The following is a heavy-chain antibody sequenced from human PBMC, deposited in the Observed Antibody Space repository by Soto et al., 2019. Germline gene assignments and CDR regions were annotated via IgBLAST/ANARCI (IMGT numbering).Heavy chain of an antibody. V-gene: IGHV4-31*03. D-gene: IGHD3-3*01. CDR3: ARGVPTYFDFWSGYESNYYYGMDV. CDR2: IYYSGST. CDR1: GGSISSGGYY. Sequence: TSETLSLTCTVSGGSISSGGYYWSWIRQHPGKGLEWIGYIYYSGSTYYNPSLKSRVTISVDTSKNQFSLKLSSVTAADTAVYYCARGVPTYFDFWSGYESNYYYGMDVWGQGTTVTVSS. J-gene: IGHJ6*02.